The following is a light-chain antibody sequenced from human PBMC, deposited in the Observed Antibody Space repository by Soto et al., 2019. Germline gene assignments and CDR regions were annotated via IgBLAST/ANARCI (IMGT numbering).Light chain of an antibody. Sequence: DIQMTQSPSTLSASVGDRVTITCRASQSVFSWLAWYQQKPGTAPKLLIYDASTLEAGVPSRFRGSGSGTEFTLTIGGLQPDDFATYHCQQYSSLSWSFGQGTKVEV. J-gene: IGKJ1*01. V-gene: IGKV1-5*01. CDR2: DAS. CDR1: QSVFSW. CDR3: QQYSSLSWS.